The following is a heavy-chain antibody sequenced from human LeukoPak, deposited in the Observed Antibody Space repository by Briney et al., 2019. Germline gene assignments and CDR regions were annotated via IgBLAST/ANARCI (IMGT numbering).Heavy chain of an antibody. Sequence: ASVKVSCKASGYTFTIYAMNWVRQAPGQGLEWMGWINTNTGNPTYAQGFTGRFVFSLDTSVSTAYLQISSLKAEDTAVYYCARTPFSYYDFWSGYSLTPDFDYWGQGTLVTVSS. CDR3: ARTPFSYYDFWSGYSLTPDFDY. CDR1: GYTFTIYA. J-gene: IGHJ4*02. D-gene: IGHD3-3*01. CDR2: INTNTGNP. V-gene: IGHV7-4-1*02.